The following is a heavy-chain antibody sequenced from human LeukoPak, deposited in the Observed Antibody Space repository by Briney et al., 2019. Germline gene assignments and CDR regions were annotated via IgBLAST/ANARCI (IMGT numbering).Heavy chain of an antibody. CDR1: GFTFSSYA. J-gene: IGHJ2*01. Sequence: GGSLRLSCAASGFTFSSYAMSWVRQAPGKGLVWVSGISGSGGSTFYTDSVKGRFTISRDNSKNTLNLQMNSLRAEDTAVYYCAKDRAVVGDYWYFDLWGRGTLVTVSS. CDR2: ISGSGGST. D-gene: IGHD6-19*01. CDR3: AKDRAVVGDYWYFDL. V-gene: IGHV3-23*01.